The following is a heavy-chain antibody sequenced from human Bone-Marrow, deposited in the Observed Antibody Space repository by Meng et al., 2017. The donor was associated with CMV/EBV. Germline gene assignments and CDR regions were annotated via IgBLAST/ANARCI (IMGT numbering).Heavy chain of an antibody. V-gene: IGHV4-38-2*02. CDR3: ASRAERRWGYYLDY. D-gene: IGHD1-1*01. J-gene: IGHJ4*02. CDR1: DYSISSGYY. CDR2: IYHSGST. Sequence: GSLRLSCTVSDYSISSGYYWGWIRQPPGKGLEWIGSIYHSGSTYYNPSLKSRVTISVDTSKNQFSLKLSSVTAADTAVYYCASRAERRWGYYLDYWGQGTLVTVSS.